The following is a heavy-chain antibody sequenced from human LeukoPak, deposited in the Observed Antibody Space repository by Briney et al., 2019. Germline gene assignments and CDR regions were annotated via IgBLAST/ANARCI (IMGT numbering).Heavy chain of an antibody. CDR1: GFTFSDHY. CDR2: ISGSSSTI. D-gene: IGHD3-10*01. J-gene: IGHJ5*02. Sequence: GGSLRLSCAASGFTFSDHYMSWIRQAPGKGLEWVSYISGSSSTIFYPDSVKGRFTISRDNAKKSLFLQMNSLRAEDTAVYYCVRDLVERERGGMEFFDLWGQGALVTVSS. V-gene: IGHV3-11*04. CDR3: VRDLVERERGGMEFFDL.